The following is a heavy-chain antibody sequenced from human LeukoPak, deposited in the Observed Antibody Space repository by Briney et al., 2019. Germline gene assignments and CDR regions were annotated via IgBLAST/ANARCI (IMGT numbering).Heavy chain of an antibody. J-gene: IGHJ4*02. CDR1: GGTFSSYA. D-gene: IGHD3-3*01. CDR2: IIPIFGTA. V-gene: IGHV1-69*05. CDR3: ARLPAHFGGKAYFDY. Sequence: SVKVSCKASGGTFSSYAISWVRQAPGQGLEWMGGIIPIFGTANYAQKFQGRVTITTDESTSTAYMELSSLRSEDTAVYYCARLPAHFGGKAYFDYWGRGTLVTVSS.